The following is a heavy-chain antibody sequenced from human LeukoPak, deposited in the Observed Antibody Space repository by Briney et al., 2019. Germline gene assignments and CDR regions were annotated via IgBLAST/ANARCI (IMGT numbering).Heavy chain of an antibody. CDR3: ARGRGVWFGGLLQKDRSLSS. J-gene: IGHJ5*02. CDR2: INHSGST. CDR1: GGSFSGYY. D-gene: IGHD3-10*01. Sequence: PSETLSLTCAVYGGSFSGYYWSWIRQPPGKGLEWIGEINHSGSTNYNPSLKSRVTISVDTSKNQFSLKLSSVTAADTAVYYCARGRGVWFGGLLQKDRSLSSWGQGTLVTVSS. V-gene: IGHV4-34*01.